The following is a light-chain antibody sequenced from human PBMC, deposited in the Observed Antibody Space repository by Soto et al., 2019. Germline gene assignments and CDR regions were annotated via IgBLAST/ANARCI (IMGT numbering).Light chain of an antibody. CDR1: QSLVRSNGNTY. J-gene: IGKJ1*01. Sequence: DIVMTQTPLSSPVTLGQPASISCRSSQSLVRSNGNTYLTWLQQRPGQPPRLLIYQIFNRFSGVPDRFSGSGAGTDFTLKISRVEAEDVGVYYCMQATQFPWTFGQGTKVEIK. V-gene: IGKV2-24*01. CDR2: QIF. CDR3: MQATQFPWT.